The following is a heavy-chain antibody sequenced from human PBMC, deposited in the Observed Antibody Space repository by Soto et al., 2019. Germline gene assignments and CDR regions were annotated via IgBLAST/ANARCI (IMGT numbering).Heavy chain of an antibody. Sequence: GGSLRLSCAASGFTFSDHYMDWVRQAPGKGLEWVGRTRNKANSYTTEYAASVKGRFTISRDDSKNSLYLQMNSLKTEDTAVYYCARRLCSGGSCYGPHAFDIWGQGTMVTVSS. CDR3: ARRLCSGGSCYGPHAFDI. V-gene: IGHV3-72*01. D-gene: IGHD2-15*01. CDR2: TRNKANSYTT. CDR1: GFTFSDHY. J-gene: IGHJ3*02.